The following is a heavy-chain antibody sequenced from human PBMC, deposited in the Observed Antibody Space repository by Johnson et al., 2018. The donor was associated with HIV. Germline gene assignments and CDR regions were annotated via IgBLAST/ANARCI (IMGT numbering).Heavy chain of an antibody. D-gene: IGHD3-10*01. J-gene: IGHJ3*02. CDR2: INWNGGST. CDR3: ARQHYYGSGSYPGAFDI. Sequence: VQLVESGVGVVRPGGSLRLSCAASGFTFDDYGMSWVRQAPGKGLEWVSGINWNGGSTGYADSVKGRFTISRDNAKNSLYLQMNSLRAEDTALYYCARQHYYGSGSYPGAFDIWGQGTMVTVSS. V-gene: IGHV3-20*04. CDR1: GFTFDDYG.